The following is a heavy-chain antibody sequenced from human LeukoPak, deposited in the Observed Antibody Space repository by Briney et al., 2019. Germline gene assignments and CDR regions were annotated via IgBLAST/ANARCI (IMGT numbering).Heavy chain of an antibody. V-gene: IGHV1-46*01. CDR2: INPSGGST. J-gene: IGHJ4*02. CDR1: GYTFTSYY. D-gene: IGHD3-10*01. Sequence: ASVKVSCKASGYTFTSYYMHWVRQAPGQGLEWMGIINPSGGSTSYAQKFQGRVTMTRDTSISTAYMELSRLRSDDTAVYYCARAQGFGELIWGQGTLVTVSS. CDR3: ARAQGFGELI.